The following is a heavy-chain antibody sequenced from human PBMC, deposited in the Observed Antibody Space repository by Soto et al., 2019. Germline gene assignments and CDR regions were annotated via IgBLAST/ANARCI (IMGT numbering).Heavy chain of an antibody. CDR1: GFSLSTSGVG. Sequence: QITLKESGPTLVKPTQPLTLTCTFSGFSLSTSGVGVGWIRQPPGKALEWLALIYWNDDKRYSPSLKSRLTMTKGTSTNQVVLTFTNMDPVDTATYYCAHRVTYYYDSSGYYWFDPWGQGTLVTVSS. D-gene: IGHD3-22*01. CDR2: IYWNDDK. V-gene: IGHV2-5*01. J-gene: IGHJ5*02. CDR3: AHRVTYYYDSSGYYWFDP.